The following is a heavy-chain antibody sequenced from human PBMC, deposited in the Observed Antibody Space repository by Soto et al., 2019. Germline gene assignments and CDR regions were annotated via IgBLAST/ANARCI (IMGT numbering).Heavy chain of an antibody. CDR3: ARGYCSGGSCYSMTDY. V-gene: IGHV1-69*01. Sequence: QVPLVQSGAEVKKPGSSVKVSCKASGGTFSSYAISWVRQAPGQGLEWMGGIIPIFGTANYAQKFQGRVTITADESTSTAYMELSSLRSEDTAVYYCARGYCSGGSCYSMTDYWGQGTLVTVSS. J-gene: IGHJ4*02. CDR1: GGTFSSYA. D-gene: IGHD2-15*01. CDR2: IIPIFGTA.